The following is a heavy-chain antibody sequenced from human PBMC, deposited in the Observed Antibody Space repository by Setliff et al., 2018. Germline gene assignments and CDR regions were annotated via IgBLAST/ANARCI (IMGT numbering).Heavy chain of an antibody. J-gene: IGHJ6*03. V-gene: IGHV4-59*11. Sequence: SETLSLTCTVSGASISSHYWHWIRQPPGKGLEWIGYIYYSGSTNYNPSLRSRVTVSVDTSRIHFSLKLRSVTAADTAVYYCARAPGRQDYHYMELWGKGTTVTV. CDR1: GASISSHY. CDR3: ARAPGRQDYHYMEL. D-gene: IGHD2-15*01. CDR2: IYYSGST.